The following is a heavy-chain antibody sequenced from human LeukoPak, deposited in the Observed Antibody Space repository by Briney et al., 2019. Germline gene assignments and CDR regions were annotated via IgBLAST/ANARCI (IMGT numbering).Heavy chain of an antibody. CDR2: INPNSGGT. CDR1: VYTFTVYY. J-gene: IGHJ4*02. CDR3: AREKYSSSTIDY. V-gene: IGHV1-2*02. D-gene: IGHD6-6*01. Sequence: ASVNVSYKASVYTFTVYYMHWVRQAPGQGREGMGWINPNSGGTNYAQKFQGRVTMTRDTSISTDYMELSRLRSDDTAVYYCAREKYSSSTIDYWGQGTLVSVSS.